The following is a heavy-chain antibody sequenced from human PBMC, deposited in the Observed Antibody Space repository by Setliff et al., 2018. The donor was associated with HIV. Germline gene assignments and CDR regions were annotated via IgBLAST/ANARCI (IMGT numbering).Heavy chain of an antibody. CDR1: GGSIGSYY. CDR2: IYYSGST. J-gene: IGHJ5*02. V-gene: IGHV4-59*12. Sequence: PSETLSLTCTVSGGSIGSYYWSWIRQPPGKGLEWIGHIYYSGSTDYNPSLTSRVIISVDPSKSQFTLMLNSVTAADTAVYYCASQPYNSGWFGGWFDPWGQGTLVTVSS. CDR3: ASQPYNSGWFGGWFDP. D-gene: IGHD6-19*01.